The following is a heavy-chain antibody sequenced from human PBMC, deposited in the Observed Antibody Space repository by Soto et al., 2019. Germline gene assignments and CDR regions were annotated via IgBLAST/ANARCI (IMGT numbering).Heavy chain of an antibody. CDR3: AGGPRSGSYYGSCYY. Sequence: QVQLVQSGAEVKKPGSSVKVSCKASGGTFSSYAISWVRQAPGQGLEWMGGIIPIFGTANYAQKFQGRVTIXVDXSXTTAYMELSSLRSEDTAVYYCAGGPRSGSYYGSCYYWGQGTLVTVSS. CDR2: IIPIFGTA. V-gene: IGHV1-69*12. D-gene: IGHD1-26*01. CDR1: GGTFSSYA. J-gene: IGHJ4*02.